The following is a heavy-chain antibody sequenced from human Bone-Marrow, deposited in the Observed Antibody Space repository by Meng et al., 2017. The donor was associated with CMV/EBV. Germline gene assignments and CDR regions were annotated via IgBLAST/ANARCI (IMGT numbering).Heavy chain of an antibody. CDR1: GFTFSSYS. CDR2: ISSSSSTI. CDR3: ARTLGATNSY. J-gene: IGHJ4*02. Sequence: WGSLRLSCAASGFTFSSYSMNWVRQAPGKGLEWVSYISSSSSTIYYADSVKGRFTISRDNAKNSLYLQMNSLRAEDTAVYYCARTLGATNSYWGQGTLVTVSS. V-gene: IGHV3-48*04. D-gene: IGHD1-26*01.